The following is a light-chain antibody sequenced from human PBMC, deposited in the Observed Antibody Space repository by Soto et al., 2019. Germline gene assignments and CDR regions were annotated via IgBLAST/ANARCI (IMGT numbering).Light chain of an antibody. CDR2: ATS. Sequence: DILMTQSPSSVSASVGDRVTIACRASQDISSWLSCYQQTPGRVPKLLIYATSKLQPGVPTRFSGGGSGTNFALTVGSLDPADFATYYCQQSSGCPNTFGQGARLDIK. CDR3: QQSSGCPNT. V-gene: IGKV1-12*01. CDR1: QDISSW. J-gene: IGKJ5*01.